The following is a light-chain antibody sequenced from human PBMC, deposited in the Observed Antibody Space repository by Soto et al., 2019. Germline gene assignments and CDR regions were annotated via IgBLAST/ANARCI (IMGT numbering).Light chain of an antibody. V-gene: IGKV3-20*01. CDR3: QQYGSSPGT. Sequence: EIVLTQSPGTLSLSPGERATLSCWASQSVSFSYLAWYQQKPGQAPGLLIYGASSRAAGIPNRFSGSGSGTDFTLTISRLEPEDFAGYYCQQYGSSPGTFGQGTKLEIK. J-gene: IGKJ2*01. CDR1: QSVSFSY. CDR2: GAS.